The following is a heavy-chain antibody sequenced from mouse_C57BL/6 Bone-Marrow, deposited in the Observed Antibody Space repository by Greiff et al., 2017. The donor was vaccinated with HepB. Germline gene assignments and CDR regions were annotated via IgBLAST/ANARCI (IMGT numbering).Heavy chain of an antibody. CDR3: ARLLRSLGYYFDY. J-gene: IGHJ2*01. CDR2: IYPRDGST. D-gene: IGHD1-1*01. Sequence: VQLQESDAELVKPGASVKISCKVSGYTFTDHTIHWMKQRPEQGLEWIGYIYPRDGSTKYNEKFKGKATLTADKSSSTAYMQLNSLTSEDSAVYFCARLLRSLGYYFDYWGQGTTLTVSS. CDR1: GYTFTDHT. V-gene: IGHV1-78*01.